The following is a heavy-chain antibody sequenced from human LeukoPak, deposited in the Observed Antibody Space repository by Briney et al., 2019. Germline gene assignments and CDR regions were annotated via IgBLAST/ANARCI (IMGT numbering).Heavy chain of an antibody. J-gene: IGHJ6*03. CDR2: INPNSGGT. CDR3: ARAKSYYMDV. V-gene: IGHV1-2*02. Sequence: ASVKVSCKASGYTFTGYYIHWVRQAPGQGLEWMGWINPNSGGTNYAQKFQGRVTMTRDTSISTACMELSRLRSDDTAVYYCARAKSYYMDVWGKGTTVTVSS. CDR1: GYTFTGYY.